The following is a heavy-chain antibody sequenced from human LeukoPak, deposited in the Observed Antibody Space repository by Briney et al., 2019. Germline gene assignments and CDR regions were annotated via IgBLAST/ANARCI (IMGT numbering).Heavy chain of an antibody. Sequence: ASVKVSCKASGYVFTSYYIHWMRQAPGQGLEWMGKINPSGGRTNYAQKFQDRVTLTSDTSTSTAYMDLSSLRFEDTAVYYCARGLDDSSGYYPAGLDSWGQGTLVAVSS. CDR3: ARGLDDSSGYYPAGLDS. D-gene: IGHD3-22*01. J-gene: IGHJ4*02. V-gene: IGHV1-46*01. CDR2: INPSGGRT. CDR1: GYVFTSYY.